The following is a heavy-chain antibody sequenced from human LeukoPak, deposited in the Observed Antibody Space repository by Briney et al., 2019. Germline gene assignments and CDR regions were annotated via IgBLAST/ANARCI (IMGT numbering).Heavy chain of an antibody. D-gene: IGHD2-8*01. CDR1: GGTFSSYA. CDR3: ARDAAVLYGFDP. CDR2: IIPIFGTA. V-gene: IGHV1-69*05. Sequence: GASVKVSCKASGGTFSSYAISWVRQAPGQGLEWMGRIIPIFGTANYAQKFQGRVTSTTDESTSTAYMELSSLRSEDTAVYYCARDAAVLYGFDPWGQGTLVTVSS. J-gene: IGHJ5*02.